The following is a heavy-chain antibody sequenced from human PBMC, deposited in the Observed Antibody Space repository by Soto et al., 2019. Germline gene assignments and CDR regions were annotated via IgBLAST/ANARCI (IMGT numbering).Heavy chain of an antibody. Sequence: PAGSLRLSCAASWFTVSSNYLSWVRQAPGKGLEWVSVIYSGGSTYYADSVKGRFTISRDNSKNTLYLQMNSLRAEDTAVYYCAHDYSIYLASGAPEYGMDVWGQGTTVTVSS. CDR1: WFTVSSNY. CDR2: IYSGGST. V-gene: IGHV3-53*01. CDR3: AHDYSIYLASGAPEYGMDV. D-gene: IGHD4-4*01. J-gene: IGHJ6*02.